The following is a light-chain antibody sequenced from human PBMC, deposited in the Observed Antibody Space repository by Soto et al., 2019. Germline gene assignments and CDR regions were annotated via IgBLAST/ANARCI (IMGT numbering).Light chain of an antibody. CDR2: DAS. V-gene: IGKV3-11*01. Sequence: IVMTQSPATLSLFPGERATLSCRASQSVSGYLGWYQQKPGQAPRLLIYDASKRATGTPARFSGSGSGTDFTLTISGLEPEDFAFYYCQQRSSWPLTFGGGTRVDIK. CDR3: QQRSSWPLT. J-gene: IGKJ4*01. CDR1: QSVSGY.